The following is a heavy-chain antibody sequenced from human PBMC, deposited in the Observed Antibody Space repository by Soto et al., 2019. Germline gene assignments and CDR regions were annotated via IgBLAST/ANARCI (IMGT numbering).Heavy chain of an antibody. V-gene: IGHV1-69*13. J-gene: IGHJ3*02. D-gene: IGHD2-15*01. CDR3: ARLGFRGFVVVVAATRNDAFDI. CDR2: IIPIFGTA. CDR1: GGTFSSYA. Sequence: ASVKVSCKASGGTFSSYAISWVRQAPGQGLEWMGGIIPIFGTANYAQKFQGRVTITADESTSTAYMELSSLRSEDTAVYYCARLGFRGFVVVVAATRNDAFDIWGQGTMVTVSS.